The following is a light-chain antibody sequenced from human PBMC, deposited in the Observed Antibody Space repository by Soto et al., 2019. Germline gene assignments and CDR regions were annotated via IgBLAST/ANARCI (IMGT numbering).Light chain of an antibody. CDR1: SSDVAAYNY. CDR3: SSNASSSNYV. Sequence: QSALTQPPSASGSPGQSVTISCTGASSDVAAYNYVSWYQQHPGKAPKLMIYDVSKRPSGVPDRFSGSKSGNTASLTVSGLQAEDETDYYCSSNASSSNYVFGTGTKVPVL. J-gene: IGLJ1*01. CDR2: DVS. V-gene: IGLV2-8*01.